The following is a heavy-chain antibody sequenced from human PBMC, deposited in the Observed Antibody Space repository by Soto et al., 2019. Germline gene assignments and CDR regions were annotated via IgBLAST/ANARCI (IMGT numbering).Heavy chain of an antibody. D-gene: IGHD5-12*01. CDR1: GGSVSSGSYY. CDR3: AREGKGGYNRESHWSY. CDR2: IYYSGST. J-gene: IGHJ4*02. Sequence: SETLSLTCTVSGGSVSSGSYYWSWIRQPPGKGLEWIGYIYYSGSTNYNPSLKSRVTISVDTSKNQFSLKLSSVTAADTAVYYCAREGKGGYNRESHWSYWGQGTLVTVSS. V-gene: IGHV4-61*01.